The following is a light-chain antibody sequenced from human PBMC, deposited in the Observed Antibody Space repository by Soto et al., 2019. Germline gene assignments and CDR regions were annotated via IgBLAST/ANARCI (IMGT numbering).Light chain of an antibody. CDR1: QSVGSY. V-gene: IGKV3-11*01. J-gene: IGKJ4*01. Sequence: EIVLTQSPATLSLSPGERATLSCRASQSVGSYLAWDQHKPGQAPRLLISDASNRAAGIPARYSGSGSGTDFTLTISTLEPEDFAVYYCQQRSNWPLTFGGGTKVEIK. CDR2: DAS. CDR3: QQRSNWPLT.